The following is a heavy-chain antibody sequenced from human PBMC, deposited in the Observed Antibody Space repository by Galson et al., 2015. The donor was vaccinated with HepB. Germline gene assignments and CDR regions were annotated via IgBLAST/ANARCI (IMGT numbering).Heavy chain of an antibody. J-gene: IGHJ6*02. CDR1: GYTFTGYY. V-gene: IGHV1-2*04. D-gene: IGHD6-13*01. CDR3: ARAYGSSWYVRYYYGMDV. Sequence: SVKVSCKASGYTFTGYYMHWMRQAPGQGLEWMGWINPNSGGTNYAQKFQGWVTMTRDTSISTAYMELSRLRSDDTAVYYCARAYGSSWYVRYYYGMDVWGQGTTVTVSS. CDR2: INPNSGGT.